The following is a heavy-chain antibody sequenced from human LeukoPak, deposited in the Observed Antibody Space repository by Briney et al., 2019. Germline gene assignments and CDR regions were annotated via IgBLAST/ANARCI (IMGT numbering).Heavy chain of an antibody. CDR3: ARSGALLWFGELQDY. Sequence: GGSLRLSCAASGSTFSSYWMSWVRQAPGKGLEWVANIKQDGSEKYYVDSVKGRFTISRDNAKNSLYLQMNSLRAEDTAVYYCARSGALLWFGELQDYWGQGTLVTVSS. D-gene: IGHD3-10*01. V-gene: IGHV3-7*01. CDR1: GSTFSSYW. J-gene: IGHJ4*02. CDR2: IKQDGSEK.